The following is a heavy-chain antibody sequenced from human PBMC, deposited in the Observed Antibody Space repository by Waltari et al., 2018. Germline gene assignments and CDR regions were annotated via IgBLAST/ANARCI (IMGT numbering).Heavy chain of an antibody. CDR3: TRRGFVRVDAFDI. CDR2: IYHSGST. CDR1: GYSISSGYY. Sequence: QVQLQESGPGLVKPSETLSLTCAVSGYSISSGYYWGWIRQPPGKGLEWIGSIYHSGSTYYNPSLKSRVTISVDTSKNQFSLKLSSVTAADTAVYYCTRRGFVRVDAFDIWGQGTMVTVSS. J-gene: IGHJ3*02. V-gene: IGHV4-38-2*01. D-gene: IGHD3-10*01.